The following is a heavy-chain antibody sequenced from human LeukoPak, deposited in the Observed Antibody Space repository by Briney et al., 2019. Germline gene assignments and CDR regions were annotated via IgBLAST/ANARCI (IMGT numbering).Heavy chain of an antibody. D-gene: IGHD1-20*01. V-gene: IGHV1-2*02. CDR2: INPNSGGT. CDR3: ARDSWINWNPGPWVGDYFDY. J-gene: IGHJ4*02. CDR1: GYTFTGYY. Sequence: ASVKVSCKASGYTFTGYYMHWVRQAPGQGLEWMGWINPNSGGTNYAQKFQGRVTMTRDTSISTAYMELSRLRSDDTAVYYCARDSWINWNPGPWVGDYFDYWGQGTLVTVSS.